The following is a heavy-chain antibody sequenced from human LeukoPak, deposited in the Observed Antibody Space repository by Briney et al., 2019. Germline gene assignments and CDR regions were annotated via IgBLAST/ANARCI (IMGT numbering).Heavy chain of an antibody. D-gene: IGHD3-16*01. CDR2: ISSSSSTI. V-gene: IGHV3-48*01. Sequence: PGGSLRLSCAASGFTFSTYAMNWVRQAPGKGLEWVSYISSSSSTIYYADFVKGRFTISRDNAKNSLYLQMNSLRAEDTAVYYCARRGSWGEPRPFDYWGQGSLVTVSS. CDR3: ARRGSWGEPRPFDY. J-gene: IGHJ4*02. CDR1: GFTFSTYA.